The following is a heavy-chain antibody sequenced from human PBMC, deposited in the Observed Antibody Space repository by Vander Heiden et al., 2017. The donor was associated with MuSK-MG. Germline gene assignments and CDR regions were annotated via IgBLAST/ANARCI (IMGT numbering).Heavy chain of an antibody. V-gene: IGHV4-38-2*01. CDR2: IYHSGST. CDR3: ARGPSDYYDSSGYAFDI. CDR1: GYSISSGYY. Sequence: QVQLQESGPGLVKPSETLSLTCAVSGYSISSGYYWGWIRQPPGKGLEWIGSIYHSGSTYYNPSLKRRVTISVDTSKNQFSLKMSSVTAADTAVYYCARGPSDYYDSSGYAFDIWGQGTMVTVYS. D-gene: IGHD3-22*01. J-gene: IGHJ3*02.